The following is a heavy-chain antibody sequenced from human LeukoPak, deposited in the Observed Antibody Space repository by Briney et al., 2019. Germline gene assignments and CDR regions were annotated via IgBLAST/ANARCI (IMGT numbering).Heavy chain of an antibody. CDR1: GGSISSSSCY. D-gene: IGHD3-10*01. Sequence: PSETLSLTCTVSGGSISSSSCYWGWIRQPPGKGLEWIGSIYYSGSTYYSPSLKSRLTISVDTSKNQFSLKLSSVTAADTALYYCAREGRSDYPDYWGQGTLVTVSS. CDR3: AREGRSDYPDY. V-gene: IGHV4-39*02. CDR2: IYYSGST. J-gene: IGHJ4*02.